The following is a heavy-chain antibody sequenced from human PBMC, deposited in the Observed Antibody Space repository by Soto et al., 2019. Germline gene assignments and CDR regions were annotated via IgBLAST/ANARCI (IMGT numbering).Heavy chain of an antibody. CDR1: GYTFTSYD. D-gene: IGHD4-17*01. Sequence: ASVKVSCKASGYTFTSYDINWVRQATGQGLEYLGWMNPNSGNTGYVQKFQGRVTMTRDTSISTAYMELSSLRSEDTAVYFCARGVKYGAYSRRFDFWGQGTLVTVSS. CDR2: MNPNSGNT. CDR3: ARGVKYGAYSRRFDF. J-gene: IGHJ4*02. V-gene: IGHV1-8*01.